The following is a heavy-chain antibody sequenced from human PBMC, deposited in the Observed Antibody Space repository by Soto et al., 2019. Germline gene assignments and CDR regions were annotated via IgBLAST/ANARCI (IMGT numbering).Heavy chain of an antibody. J-gene: IGHJ4*02. V-gene: IGHV3-30-3*01. CDR1: GFTFSSYA. CDR3: ASPTPYSSGWSLDY. Sequence: GGSLRLSCAASGFTFSSYAMHWVRQAPGKGLEWVAVISYDGSNKYYADSVKGRFTISRDNSKNTLYLQMNSLRAEDTAVYYCASPTPYSSGWSLDYWGQGTLVTVSS. D-gene: IGHD6-19*01. CDR2: ISYDGSNK.